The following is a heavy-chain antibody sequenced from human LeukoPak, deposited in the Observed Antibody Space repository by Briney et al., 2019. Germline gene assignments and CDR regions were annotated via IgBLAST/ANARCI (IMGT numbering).Heavy chain of an antibody. V-gene: IGHV3-30*03. CDR3: ARTTNYESSRYHYYFDY. CDR2: ISYDGSNK. Sequence: SGGSLRLSCAASGFTFSSYGMHWVRQAPGKGLEWVAVISYDGSNKYYADSVKGRFTISRDNAKKSLYLQMNSLRAEDTAMYYCARTTNYESSRYHYYFDYWGQGTLVTVSS. CDR1: GFTFSSYG. D-gene: IGHD3-22*01. J-gene: IGHJ4*02.